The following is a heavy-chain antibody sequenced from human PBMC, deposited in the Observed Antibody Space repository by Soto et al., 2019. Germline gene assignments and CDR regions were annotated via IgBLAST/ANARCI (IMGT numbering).Heavy chain of an antibody. D-gene: IGHD6-19*01. CDR2: IGTAGDK. V-gene: IGHV3-13*01. Sequence: GGSLRLSCAASGFTFSSYDMHWVRQATGKGLEWVSAIGTAGDKYYPGSGKVRFTISRENAKNSLYLQMNSLRAGDTAVYYCAREAYSSGWYNSAFDIWGQGTMVTVSS. J-gene: IGHJ3*02. CDR1: GFTFSSYD. CDR3: AREAYSSGWYNSAFDI.